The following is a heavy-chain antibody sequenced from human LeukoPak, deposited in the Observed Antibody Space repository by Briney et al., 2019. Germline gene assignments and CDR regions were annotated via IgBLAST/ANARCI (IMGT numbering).Heavy chain of an antibody. CDR3: ARDFPLEAYYYDSSGYPYFDY. V-gene: IGHV3-20*04. CDR1: GFTFDDYG. D-gene: IGHD3-22*01. Sequence: GGSLRLYCAASGFTFDDYGMSWLRQAPGKGLEWVSGINWNGGSTGYADSVKGRFTISRDNAKNSLDLQMNSLRAEDTALYYCARDFPLEAYYYDSSGYPYFDYWGQGTLVTVSS. J-gene: IGHJ4*02. CDR2: INWNGGST.